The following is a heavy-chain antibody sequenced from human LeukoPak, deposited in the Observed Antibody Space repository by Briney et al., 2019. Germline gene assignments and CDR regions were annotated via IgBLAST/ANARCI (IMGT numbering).Heavy chain of an antibody. J-gene: IGHJ1*01. CDR2: ISAYNGNT. CDR3: ARDGYYYGSGSYYNVDN. CDR1: GYTFTSYG. D-gene: IGHD3-10*01. Sequence: ASVNVCFKASGYTFTSYGISWVRQAPGQGLEWMGWISAYNGNTNYAQKLQGRVTMTADTPTSTAYMELRSLRSDDTAVYYCARDGYYYGSGSYYNVDNWGKDTLVTVSS. V-gene: IGHV1-18*01.